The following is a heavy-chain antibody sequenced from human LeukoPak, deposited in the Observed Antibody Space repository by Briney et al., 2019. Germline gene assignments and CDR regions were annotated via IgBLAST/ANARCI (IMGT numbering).Heavy chain of an antibody. V-gene: IGHV4-39*02. CDR2: IYYSGST. Sequence: SETLSLTCTVSGGSISSSSYYWGWIRQPPGKGLEWIGSIYYSGSTYYNPSLKSRVTISVDTSKNQFSLKLSSVTAADTAVYYCAREYDSSGYQSYGMDVWGQGTTVTVSS. J-gene: IGHJ6*02. D-gene: IGHD3-22*01. CDR3: AREYDSSGYQSYGMDV. CDR1: GGSISSSSYY.